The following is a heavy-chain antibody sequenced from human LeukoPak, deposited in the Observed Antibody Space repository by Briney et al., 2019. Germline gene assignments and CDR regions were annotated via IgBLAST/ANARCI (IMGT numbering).Heavy chain of an antibody. CDR3: ARVVINNYYYGMDV. D-gene: IGHD3-22*01. CDR1: GGSISSYY. Sequence: PSETLSLTCTVSGGSISSYYWSWIRQPPGKGLEWIGYIYYSGSTNYNPSLKSRVTISVDTSKNQFSLKLSSVTAADTAVYYCARVVINNYYYGMDVWGQGTTVTVSS. V-gene: IGHV4-59*12. CDR2: IYYSGST. J-gene: IGHJ6*02.